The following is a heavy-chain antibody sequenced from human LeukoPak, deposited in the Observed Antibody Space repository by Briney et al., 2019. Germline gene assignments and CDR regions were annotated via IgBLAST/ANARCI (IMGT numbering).Heavy chain of an antibody. J-gene: IGHJ4*02. V-gene: IGHV5-51*01. CDR2: IYPGDPDT. Sequence: GESLKISCKGSGYSFTSYWIGWVRQMAGKGPEWMGVIYPGDPDTRYSPSFQGQVTISADKSTSTAYLQWSSLKASDTAMYYCARLSNWYYFDYWGQGTLSPSPQ. CDR1: GYSFTSYW. CDR3: ARLSNWYYFDY. D-gene: IGHD6-13*01.